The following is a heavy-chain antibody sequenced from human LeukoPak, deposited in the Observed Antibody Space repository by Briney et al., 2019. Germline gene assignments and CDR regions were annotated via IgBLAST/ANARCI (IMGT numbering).Heavy chain of an antibody. CDR2: INSDGSTT. V-gene: IGHV3-74*01. CDR1: GFTFRSYW. Sequence: PGGSLRLSCAASGFTFRSYWMHWVRQAPGKGLVWVSRINSDGSTTDYADSVKGRFTVSRDNAKNTLYLQMNSLRAEDTAVYYCARVRGGSYLFDYWGQGTLVTVSS. D-gene: IGHD1-26*01. J-gene: IGHJ4*02. CDR3: ARVRGGSYLFDY.